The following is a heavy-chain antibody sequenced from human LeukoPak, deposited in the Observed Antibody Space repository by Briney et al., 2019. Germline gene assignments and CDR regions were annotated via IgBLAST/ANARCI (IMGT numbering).Heavy chain of an antibody. CDR1: GYTFTVYY. D-gene: IGHD3-10*01. CDR3: ARDPHYYGSGSYPPLY. V-gene: IGHV1-2*02. CDR2: INPNSGGT. J-gene: IGHJ4*02. Sequence: ASVKVSCKASGYTFTVYYMHWVRQAPGQGLEWMGWINPNSGGTNYAQKFQGRVTMTRDTSISTAYMELSRLRSDDTAVYYCARDPHYYGSGSYPPLYWGQGTLVTVSS.